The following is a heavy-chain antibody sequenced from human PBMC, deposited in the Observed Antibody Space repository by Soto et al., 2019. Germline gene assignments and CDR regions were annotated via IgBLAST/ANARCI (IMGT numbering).Heavy chain of an antibody. Sequence: GGSLRLSCAASGFTFSSYAMSWVRQAPGKGLEWVSAISGSGGSTYYADSVKGRFTISRDNSKNTLYLQMNSLRAEDTAVYYCAKASTPYLDWLPFDYWGQGTLVTVSS. CDR1: GFTFSSYA. J-gene: IGHJ4*02. CDR2: ISGSGGST. V-gene: IGHV3-23*01. CDR3: AKASTPYLDWLPFDY. D-gene: IGHD3-9*01.